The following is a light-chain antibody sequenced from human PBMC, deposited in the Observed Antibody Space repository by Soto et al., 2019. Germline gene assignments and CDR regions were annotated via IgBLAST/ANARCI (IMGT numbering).Light chain of an antibody. CDR2: DVS. CDR1: SSDIGGYNF. V-gene: IGLV2-14*03. J-gene: IGLJ1*01. Sequence: QSALTQPASVSGSPGQSITISCTGTSSDIGGYNFVSWYQHHPGKAPKLLIHDVSNRPSGVSSRVSGSKSANTASLTISGLQAEDEADYYCNSYRTVSTYVFGTGTKVTVL. CDR3: NSYRTVSTYV.